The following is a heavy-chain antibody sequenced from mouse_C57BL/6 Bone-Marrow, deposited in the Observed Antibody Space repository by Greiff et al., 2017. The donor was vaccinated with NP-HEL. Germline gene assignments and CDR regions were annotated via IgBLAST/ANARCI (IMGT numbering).Heavy chain of an antibody. CDR3: TTGVTTVVATKDY. CDR1: GFNIKDDY. V-gene: IGHV14-4*01. J-gene: IGHJ2*01. D-gene: IGHD1-1*01. CDR2: IDPENGDT. Sequence: VQLQQSGAELVRPGASVKLSCTASGFNIKDDYMHWVKQRPEQGLEWIGWIDPENGDTEYASKFQGKATITADTSSNTAYLQLSRLTSEDTAVYYCTTGVTTVVATKDYWGQGTTLTVSS.